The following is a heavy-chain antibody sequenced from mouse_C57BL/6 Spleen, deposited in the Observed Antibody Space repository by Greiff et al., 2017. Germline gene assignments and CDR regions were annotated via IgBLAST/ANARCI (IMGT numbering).Heavy chain of an antibody. CDR2: INPGSGYN. J-gene: IGHJ2*01. CDR1: GYTFTSYG. V-gene: IGHV1-7*01. Sequence: VQLQQSGAELAKPGASVKLSCKASGYTFTSYGMPWVKQRPGQGLEWIGYINPGSGYNNYEQKVKDKTTLTADKSSSTAYMQLSSLTYEDSAVYCCGRSHYDEGGDYWGQGTTLTVSS. D-gene: IGHD1-2*01. CDR3: GRSHYDEGGDY.